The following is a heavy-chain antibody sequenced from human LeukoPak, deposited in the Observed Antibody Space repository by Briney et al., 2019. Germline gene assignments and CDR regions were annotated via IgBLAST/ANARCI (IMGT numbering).Heavy chain of an antibody. CDR1: GYTFTSYY. J-gene: IGHJ4*02. CDR2: INPSGGST. CDR3: ALEMSYGDYFDY. Sequence: GASVKVSCKASGYTFTSYYMHWVRQAPGQGLGWMGIINPSGGSTSYAQKFQGRVTISVDTSKNQFSLKLSSVTAADTAVYYCALEMSYGDYFDYWGQGTLVTVSS. V-gene: IGHV1-46*01. D-gene: IGHD4-17*01.